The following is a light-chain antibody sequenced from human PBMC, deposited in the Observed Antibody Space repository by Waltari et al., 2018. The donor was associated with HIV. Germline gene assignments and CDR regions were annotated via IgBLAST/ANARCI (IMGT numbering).Light chain of an antibody. CDR3: ACWDRSGDYIL. J-gene: IGLJ2*01. CDR2: GKN. V-gene: IGLV3-19*01. Sequence: SSELTQAPAVSVALGQTVKIACLGDSHRTYYASWYRLRPGQAPQLLVYGKNSRPSGIPDRFSASSSGNRAFLTITGARAEDEADYYCACWDRSGDYILFGGGTSLTGL. CDR1: SHRTYY.